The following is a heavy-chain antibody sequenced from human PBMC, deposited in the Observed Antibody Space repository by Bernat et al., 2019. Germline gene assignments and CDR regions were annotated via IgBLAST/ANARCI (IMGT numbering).Heavy chain of an antibody. D-gene: IGHD3-10*01. J-gene: IGHJ5*02. CDR1: GGSISHSTYY. CDR3: AGRPTRGRFDP. Sequence: QLQLQESGPGLVKPSETLSLTCTVSGGSISHSTYYWLWIRQPPGKGLEWVGTIYYSGSTYYNPSLKSRVTISVDTSKNQFSLKLNSVTAADTAVYYCAGRPTRGRFDPWGQGTLVTVSS. CDR2: IYYSGST. V-gene: IGHV4-39*01.